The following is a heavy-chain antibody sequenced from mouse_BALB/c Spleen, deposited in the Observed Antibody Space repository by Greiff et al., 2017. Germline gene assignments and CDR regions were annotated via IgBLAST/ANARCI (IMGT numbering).Heavy chain of an antibody. V-gene: IGHV1-63*02. Sequence: VQLQESGAELVRPGTSVKISCKASGYTFTNYWLGWVKQRPGHGLEWIGDIYPGGGYTNYNEKFKGKATLTADTSSSTAYMQLSSLTSEDSAVYFCARGEYDVVLFAYWGQGTLVTVSA. CDR2: IYPGGGYT. CDR1: GYTFTNYW. D-gene: IGHD2-14*01. CDR3: ARGEYDVVLFAY. J-gene: IGHJ3*01.